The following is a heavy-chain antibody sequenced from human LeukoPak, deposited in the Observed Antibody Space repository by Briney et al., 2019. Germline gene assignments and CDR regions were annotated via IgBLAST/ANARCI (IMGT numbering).Heavy chain of an antibody. V-gene: IGHV3-23*01. CDR1: GFTLSSYA. CDR2: ISDSGST. D-gene: IGHD2-21*01. Sequence: GGSLRLSCAASGFTLSSYAMSWVRQAPGKGLEWVSAISDSGSTYHADSVKGRFTISRDSSKNTLFLQMNRLRPEDAAVYYCAKAPVTTCRGAYCYPFDYWGQGTLVTVSS. J-gene: IGHJ4*02. CDR3: AKAPVTTCRGAYCYPFDY.